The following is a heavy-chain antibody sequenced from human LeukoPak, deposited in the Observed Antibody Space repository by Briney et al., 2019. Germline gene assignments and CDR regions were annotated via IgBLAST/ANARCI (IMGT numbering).Heavy chain of an antibody. V-gene: IGHV3-21*06. CDR3: ARALIGYYFDY. CDR2: VSNSGDYI. D-gene: IGHD2-8*01. Sequence: PGGSLRLSCAASGFTFSTYWMYWVRQAPGKGLEWVSSVSNSGDYILYADSVKGRFTISRDNSKNSLYLQMNSLRAEDTAVYYCARALIGYYFDYWGQGTLVTVSS. J-gene: IGHJ4*02. CDR1: GFTFSTYW.